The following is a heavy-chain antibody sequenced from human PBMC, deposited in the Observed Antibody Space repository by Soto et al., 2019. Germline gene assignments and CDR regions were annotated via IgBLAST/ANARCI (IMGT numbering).Heavy chain of an antibody. Sequence: GGSLRLSCEASGFTFSISWMSWVRQAPGKGLEWVANIKNDGSEKYYVDSVKGRFTISRNNTQNSVYLQMNYLSAEDTAVYYCARAHPLNWGQGSLVTVSS. J-gene: IGHJ4*02. CDR2: IKNDGSEK. CDR1: GFTFSISW. D-gene: IGHD2-8*01. V-gene: IGHV3-7*04. CDR3: ARAHPLN.